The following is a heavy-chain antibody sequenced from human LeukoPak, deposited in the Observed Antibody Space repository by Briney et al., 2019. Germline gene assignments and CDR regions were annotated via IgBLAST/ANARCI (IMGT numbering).Heavy chain of an antibody. D-gene: IGHD5-12*01. Sequence: KPSETLSLTCTLSGGSISSYYWSWIRQPPGKGLEWIGYIYYSGSTNYNPSLKSRVTISVDTSKNQFSLKLSSVTAADTAVYYCARERRSGYPEWGQGTLVTVSS. J-gene: IGHJ4*02. CDR1: GGSISSYY. V-gene: IGHV4-59*01. CDR2: IYYSGST. CDR3: ARERRSGYPE.